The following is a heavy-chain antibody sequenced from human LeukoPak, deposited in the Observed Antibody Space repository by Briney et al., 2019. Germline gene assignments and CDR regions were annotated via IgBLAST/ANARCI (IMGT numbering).Heavy chain of an antibody. CDR2: ISSNGGST. CDR3: VKAEIPYYYDSSGYPEDY. J-gene: IGHJ4*02. Sequence: PGGSLRLSCAASGFTFSSYWMNWARQAPGKGLEYVSAISSNGGSTYYADSVKGRFTISRDNSKNTLYLQMSSLRAEDTAVYYCVKAEIPYYYDSSGYPEDYWGQGTLVTVSS. D-gene: IGHD3-22*01. CDR1: GFTFSSYW. V-gene: IGHV3-64D*06.